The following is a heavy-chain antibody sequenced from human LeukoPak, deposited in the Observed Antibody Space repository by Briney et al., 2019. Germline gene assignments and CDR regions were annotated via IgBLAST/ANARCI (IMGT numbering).Heavy chain of an antibody. CDR1: GFTFSSYS. CDR2: ISSSSSYI. Sequence: GGSLRLSCAASGFTFSSYSMNWVRQAPRKGLEWVSSISSSSSYIYYADSVKGRFTISRDNAKNSLYLQMNSLRVEDTAVYFCARGVVVVPAARWFDPWGQGTLVTVSS. V-gene: IGHV3-21*01. D-gene: IGHD2-2*01. J-gene: IGHJ5*02. CDR3: ARGVVVVPAARWFDP.